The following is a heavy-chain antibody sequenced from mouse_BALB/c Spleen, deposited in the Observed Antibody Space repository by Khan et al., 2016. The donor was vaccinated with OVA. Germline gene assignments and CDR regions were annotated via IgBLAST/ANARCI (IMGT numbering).Heavy chain of an antibody. Sequence: EVELVESGGGLVKPGGSLKLSCAASGFTFNNYAMSWVRQIPEKRLEWVASVSSANNIYYLDSVKGRLTISRDNARNILDLEMSSLRSEDTATYDCARGYDDGELDYWGQGTSVTVSS. CDR2: VSSANNI. CDR1: GFTFNNYA. V-gene: IGHV5-6-5*01. D-gene: IGHD2-3*01. CDR3: ARGYDDGELDY. J-gene: IGHJ4*01.